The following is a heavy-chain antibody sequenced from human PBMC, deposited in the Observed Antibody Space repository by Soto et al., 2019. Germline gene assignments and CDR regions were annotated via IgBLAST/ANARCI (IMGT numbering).Heavy chain of an antibody. D-gene: IGHD3-22*01. CDR1: GFTFSSYA. Sequence: GSLRLSCAASGFTFSSYAMSWVRQAPGKGLEWVSAISGSGGSTYYADSVKGRFTISRDNSKNTLYLQMNSLRAEDTAVYYCAKPAQDYYDSSGYYYLDWFDPWGQGTLVTVSS. V-gene: IGHV3-23*01. J-gene: IGHJ5*02. CDR2: ISGSGGST. CDR3: AKPAQDYYDSSGYYYLDWFDP.